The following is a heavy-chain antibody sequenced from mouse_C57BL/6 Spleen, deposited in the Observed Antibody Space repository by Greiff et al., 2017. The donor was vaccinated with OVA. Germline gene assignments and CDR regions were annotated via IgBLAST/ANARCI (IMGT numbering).Heavy chain of an antibody. CDR2: LYPGDGDT. CDR3: ARSPPSYDYPWFAY. Sequence: QVQLQQSGPELVKPGASVKISCKASGYAFSSSWMNWVKQRPGKGLEWIGRLYPGDGDTNYNGKFKGKATLTADKSSSTAYMQLSSLTSEDSAVYFCARSPPSYDYPWFAYWGQGTLVTVSA. CDR1: GYAFSSSW. D-gene: IGHD2-4*01. J-gene: IGHJ3*01. V-gene: IGHV1-82*01.